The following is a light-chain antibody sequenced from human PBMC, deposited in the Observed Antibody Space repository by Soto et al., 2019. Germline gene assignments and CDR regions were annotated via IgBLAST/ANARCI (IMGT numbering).Light chain of an antibody. Sequence: EIVLTQSPGTLSLSPGERATLSCRTSETLNSGYLAWYQQKPGQAPRLLIYGASRRATGVPDRFSGSGSGTDFTLTISRLEPEDFAVYFRQQYGSAPYTFGQETKLEIK. CDR2: GAS. J-gene: IGKJ2*01. CDR1: ETLNSGY. CDR3: QQYGSAPYT. V-gene: IGKV3-20*01.